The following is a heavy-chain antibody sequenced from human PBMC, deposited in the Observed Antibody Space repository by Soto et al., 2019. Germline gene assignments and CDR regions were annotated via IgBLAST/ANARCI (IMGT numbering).Heavy chain of an antibody. CDR3: GRGAYGDPVDS. D-gene: IGHD4-17*01. CDR1: AVTLRNYW. Sequence: AGSLSLPCTSPAVTLRNYWMHWAGQAPRKGLVWVPRINPEETTNSYADSVRGRFTISRDNARDTVFLQMNSLGVEDTAVYYCGRGAYGDPVDSWGQGTLFPVA. J-gene: IGHJ4*02. CDR2: INPEETTN. V-gene: IGHV3-74*01.